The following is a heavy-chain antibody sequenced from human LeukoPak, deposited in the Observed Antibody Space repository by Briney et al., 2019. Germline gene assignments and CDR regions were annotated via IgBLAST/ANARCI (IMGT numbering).Heavy chain of an antibody. CDR1: GSTFSSYA. Sequence: GGSLRLSCAASGSTFSSYAMSWVRQAPGKGLEWVSAISVSGGSTYYADSVKGRFTISRDNSKNTLYLQMNSLRAEDTAVYYCAKDPINYGDYYYGMDVWGQGTTVTVSS. J-gene: IGHJ6*02. V-gene: IGHV3-23*01. CDR3: AKDPINYGDYYYGMDV. CDR2: ISVSGGST. D-gene: IGHD4-17*01.